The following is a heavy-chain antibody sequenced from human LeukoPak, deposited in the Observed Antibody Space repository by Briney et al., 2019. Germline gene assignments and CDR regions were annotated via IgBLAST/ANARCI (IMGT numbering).Heavy chain of an antibody. CDR3: AKDGGYEENHFDY. Sequence: PGGSLRLSCAASGFTFRSYGMHWVRQAPGKGLEWVALISYDGGNKYYADSVKGRFTISRDNSKNTLYLQMNSLRAEDTAVYYCAKDGGYEENHFDYWGQGTLVTVSS. CDR1: GFTFRSYG. J-gene: IGHJ4*02. CDR2: ISYDGGNK. V-gene: IGHV3-30*18. D-gene: IGHD5-12*01.